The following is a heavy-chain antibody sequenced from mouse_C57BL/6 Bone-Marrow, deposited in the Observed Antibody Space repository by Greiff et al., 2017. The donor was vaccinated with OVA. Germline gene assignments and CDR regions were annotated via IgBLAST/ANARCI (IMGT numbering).Heavy chain of an antibody. J-gene: IGHJ3*01. CDR3: ARWLKAWFAY. CDR1: GYTFTSYW. CDR2: IHPNSGST. V-gene: IGHV1-64*01. Sequence: VQLQQPGAELVKPGASVKLSCKASGYTFTSYWMHWVKQRPGQGLEWIGMIHPNSGSTNYNEKFKGKATLTVDKSSSTAYMQLSSLTSEDSAVYYCARWLKAWFAYWGQGTLVTVSA. D-gene: IGHD2-2*01.